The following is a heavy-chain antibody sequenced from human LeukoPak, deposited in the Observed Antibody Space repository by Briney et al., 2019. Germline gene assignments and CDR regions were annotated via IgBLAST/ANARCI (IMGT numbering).Heavy chain of an antibody. V-gene: IGHV3-53*01. CDR3: ARVGAAAGLFDY. D-gene: IGHD6-13*01. Sequence: PGGSLRLSCAASGFTVSSNYMGWVRQAPGKGLEWVSIIYSGGNTYYADSVKGRFTISRDNSKNTLYLQMNSLRADDKAVYYCARVGAAAGLFDYWGQGTLVTVSS. CDR1: GFTVSSNY. CDR2: IYSGGNT. J-gene: IGHJ4*02.